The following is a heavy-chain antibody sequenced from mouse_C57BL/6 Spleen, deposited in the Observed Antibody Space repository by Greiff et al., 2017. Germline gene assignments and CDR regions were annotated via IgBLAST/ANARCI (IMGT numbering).Heavy chain of an antibody. CDR3: AREGHYYGSSYRYFDV. J-gene: IGHJ1*03. CDR1: GYSFTDYN. CDR2: INPNYGTT. Sequence: LVESGPELVKPGASVKISCKASGYSFTDYNMNWVKQSNGKSLEWIGVINPNYGTTSYNQKFKGKATLTVDQSSSTAYMQPNSLTSEDSAVYYCAREGHYYGSSYRYFDVWGTGTTVTVSS. D-gene: IGHD1-1*01. V-gene: IGHV1-39*01.